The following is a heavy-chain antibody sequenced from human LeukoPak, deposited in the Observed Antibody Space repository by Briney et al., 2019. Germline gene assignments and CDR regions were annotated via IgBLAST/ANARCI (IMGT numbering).Heavy chain of an antibody. V-gene: IGHV3-23*01. J-gene: IGHJ4*02. CDR1: GFTFSSYS. CDR3: AKVVTTVVTPYYFDY. Sequence: GGSLRLSCAASGFTFSSYSMSWVRQAPGKGLEWVSAISGSGGSTYYADSVKGRFTISRDNSKNTLYLQMNSLSAEDTAVYYCAKVVTTVVTPYYFDYWGQGTLVTVSS. CDR2: ISGSGGST. D-gene: IGHD4-23*01.